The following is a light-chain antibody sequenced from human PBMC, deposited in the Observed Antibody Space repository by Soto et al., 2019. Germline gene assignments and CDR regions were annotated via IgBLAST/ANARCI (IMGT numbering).Light chain of an antibody. CDR1: QSVFYSSNSKDY. V-gene: IGKV4-1*01. CDR3: QQYYSTPPT. CDR2: WAS. J-gene: IGKJ1*01. Sequence: DIVMTQSPDSLAVSLDERATINCKSSQSVFYSSNSKDYLAWYQQKPGQPPKLLIHWASTRDSGVTDRFSGSGSGTDFSLTISSLQAEDGAVYYCQQYYSTPPTFGQGTRVEI.